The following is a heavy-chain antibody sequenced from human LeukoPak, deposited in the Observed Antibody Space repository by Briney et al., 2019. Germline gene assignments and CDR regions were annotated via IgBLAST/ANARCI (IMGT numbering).Heavy chain of an antibody. Sequence: GGSLRLSCAASGFTFSAFAMTWVRQAPGKGLEWVSTITDDGYNTYSADSVKGRITFSKDNSKNTLSLQLRSLRAEDTAVYYCAKDLSYTSGASDHWGQGTLVTVSS. CDR1: GFTFSAFA. J-gene: IGHJ4*02. CDR2: ITDDGYNT. D-gene: IGHD6-19*01. V-gene: IGHV3-23*01. CDR3: AKDLSYTSGASDH.